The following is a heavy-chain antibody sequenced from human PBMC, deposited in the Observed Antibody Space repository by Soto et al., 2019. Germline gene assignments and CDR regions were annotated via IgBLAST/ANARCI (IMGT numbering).Heavy chain of an antibody. CDR2: IYYSGST. CDR3: AREFSSSSPYYYYGMDV. V-gene: IGHV4-31*03. J-gene: IGHJ6*02. D-gene: IGHD6-6*01. CDR1: GGSISSGGYY. Sequence: SETLSLTCTVSGGSISSGGYYWSWIRQHPGKGLEWIGYIYYSGSTYYNPSLKSRVTISVDTSKNQFSLKLSSVTAADTAVYYCAREFSSSSPYYYYGMDVWGQGTTVTVSS.